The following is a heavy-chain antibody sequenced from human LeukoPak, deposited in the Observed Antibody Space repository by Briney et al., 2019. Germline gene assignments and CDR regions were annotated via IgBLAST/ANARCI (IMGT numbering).Heavy chain of an antibody. CDR3: AKNLDTGSSTGVDY. J-gene: IGHJ4*02. CDR1: GFTFSSYS. Sequence: PGGSLRLSCAASGFTFSSYSMNWVRQAPGKGLDWVSAISASGGSTYYADSVKGRFTISRDNSKNTVYLQMNSLRAEDTAVYYCAKNLDTGSSTGVDYWGQGTLVTVSS. D-gene: IGHD1-26*01. CDR2: ISASGGST. V-gene: IGHV3-23*01.